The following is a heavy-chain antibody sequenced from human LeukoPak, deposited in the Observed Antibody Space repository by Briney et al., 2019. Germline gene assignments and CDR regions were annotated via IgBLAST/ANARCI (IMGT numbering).Heavy chain of an antibody. Sequence: SETLSLTCTVSGGSISSSSYYWGWMRQPPGKGRDWIGSIYYSGSTYYNPSLKSRVTISVDTSKNQFSLKLSSVTAADTAVYYCAAIVVPAAPYWYFDLWGRGTLVTVSS. CDR2: IYYSGST. D-gene: IGHD2-2*01. CDR1: GGSISSSSYY. J-gene: IGHJ2*01. V-gene: IGHV4-39*01. CDR3: AAIVVPAAPYWYFDL.